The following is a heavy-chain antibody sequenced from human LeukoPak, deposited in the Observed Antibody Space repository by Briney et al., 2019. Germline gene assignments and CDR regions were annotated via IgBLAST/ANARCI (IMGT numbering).Heavy chain of an antibody. CDR2: IYYSGST. J-gene: IGHJ3*02. V-gene: IGHV4-59*01. Sequence: PSETLSLTCTVSGGSISSYYWSWIRQPPGKGLEWIGYIYYSGSTNYNPSLKSRVTISVDTSKNQFSLKLSSVTAADTAVYYCARGASGWLRGAAFDIWGQGTMVTVSS. CDR3: ARGASGWLRGAAFDI. D-gene: IGHD6-19*01. CDR1: GGSISSYY.